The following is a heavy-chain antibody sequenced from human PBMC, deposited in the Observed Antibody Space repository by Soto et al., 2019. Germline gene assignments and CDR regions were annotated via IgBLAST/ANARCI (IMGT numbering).Heavy chain of an antibody. V-gene: IGHV3-23*01. CDR3: ANRATYTVATDH. D-gene: IGHD5-12*01. Sequence: PGGSLRLSCAASESAFRSYGMSWVRQAPGKGLEWVSCITSAGATYYAESVKGRFTISRESSKNTLFLQMNSLRAEDTAIYYCANRATYTVATDHWGQGTLVTVSS. CDR2: ITSAGAT. CDR1: ESAFRSYG. J-gene: IGHJ4*02.